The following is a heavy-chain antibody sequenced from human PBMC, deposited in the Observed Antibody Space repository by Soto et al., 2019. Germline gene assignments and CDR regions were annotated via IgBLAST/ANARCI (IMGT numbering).Heavy chain of an antibody. CDR3: ARERCSGDCNDFDD. V-gene: IGHV1-3*01. D-gene: IGHD2-21*02. Sequence: QVQVVQSGAEVKKPGASVKVSCKASGFTFTTYAIHWVRQAPGQRLEWMGWIHAGNGNTKSSQKFQDRLTITRDTSASTAYMELRSLRSEDSAVYYCARERCSGDCNDFDDWGQGTLVTVAS. J-gene: IGHJ4*02. CDR2: IHAGNGNT. CDR1: GFTFTTYA.